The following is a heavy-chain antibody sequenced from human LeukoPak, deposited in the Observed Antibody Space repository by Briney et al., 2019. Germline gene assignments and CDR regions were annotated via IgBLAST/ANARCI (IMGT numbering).Heavy chain of an antibody. CDR2: VHYSGST. Sequence: PSETLSLTCIVSGVSISSSDWSWIRQPPGKGLEWIGYVHYSGSTNYNPSLKSRVTISVDTSKNQFSLKLTSVTAADTAVNYCARDRGGNSTRWFDPWGQGTLLTVSS. J-gene: IGHJ5*02. CDR1: GVSISSSD. V-gene: IGHV4-59*01. D-gene: IGHD4-23*01. CDR3: ARDRGGNSTRWFDP.